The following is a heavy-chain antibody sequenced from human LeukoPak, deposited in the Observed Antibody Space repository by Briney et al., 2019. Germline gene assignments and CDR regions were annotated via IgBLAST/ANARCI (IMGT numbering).Heavy chain of an antibody. CDR2: LTGNGGST. CDR3: AKDAVAPGSGGDYFDY. V-gene: IGHV3-23*01. J-gene: IGHJ4*02. Sequence: GGSLRLSCAASGFTFSSYSMNWVRQAPGKGLEWVSVLTGNGGSTYYADFVKGRFTISRDNSKNTLSLQMNSLRAEDTAIYYCAKDAVAPGSGGDYFDYWGQGTLVTVSS. CDR1: GFTFSSYS. D-gene: IGHD3-10*01.